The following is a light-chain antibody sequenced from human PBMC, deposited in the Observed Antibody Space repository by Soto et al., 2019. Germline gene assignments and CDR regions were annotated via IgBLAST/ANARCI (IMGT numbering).Light chain of an antibody. V-gene: IGLV2-14*03. Sequence: QSALTQPASVSGSPGQSITISCTGTSSDVGAYDYVSWYQQHPGAVPKLMIFDVSDRPSGVSNRFSGSKSGNTASLTISGLQDEDDADYYSSSFTTSTSYVFGTGTKVTVL. CDR1: SSDVGAYDY. CDR3: SSFTTSTSYV. J-gene: IGLJ1*01. CDR2: DVS.